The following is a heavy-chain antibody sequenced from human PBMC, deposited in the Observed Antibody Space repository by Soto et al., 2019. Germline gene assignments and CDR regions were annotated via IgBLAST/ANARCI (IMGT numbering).Heavy chain of an antibody. Sequence: EAQLLESGGGLVQPGESLRLSCAASGFTFSNYAMSWVRQAPGKGLEWVSVVSDDGGTTFYADSVRARSTISRDNSKNTVDLQMNSLRAEDTAVYYCAKADTGHFRPFEYCGQGTLVTVSS. V-gene: IGHV3-23*01. CDR1: GFTFSNYA. CDR3: AKADTGHFRPFEY. J-gene: IGHJ4*02. CDR2: VSDDGGTT. D-gene: IGHD3-9*01.